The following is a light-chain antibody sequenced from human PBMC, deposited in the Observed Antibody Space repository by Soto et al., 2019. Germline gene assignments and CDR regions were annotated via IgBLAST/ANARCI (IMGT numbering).Light chain of an antibody. CDR3: QQYNSYSRT. CDR2: KAS. J-gene: IGKJ1*01. V-gene: IGKV1-5*03. CDR1: QTISSW. Sequence: DIQMTQSPSTLSGSVGDRVTITCRASQTISSWLAWYQQKPGKAPKLLIYKASTIKSGVPSRFSGSGSGTEFTLTISSLQPDDFAAYYCQQYNSYSRTFGQGTKVDIK.